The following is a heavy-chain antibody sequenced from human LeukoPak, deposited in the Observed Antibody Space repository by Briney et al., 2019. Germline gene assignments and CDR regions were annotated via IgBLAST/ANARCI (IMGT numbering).Heavy chain of an antibody. J-gene: IGHJ6*03. CDR2: INPKSGGT. Sequence: ASVKVSCKASGYTFTSYYMHWVRQAPGQGLEWMGWINPKSGGTKYAKKFQGRVTMTRDTSITTAHMELSRLRSDDTAVYYCASHRGTTYYMDVWGKGTTVTISS. V-gene: IGHV1-2*02. CDR3: ASHRGTTYYMDV. D-gene: IGHD1-1*01. CDR1: GYTFTSYY.